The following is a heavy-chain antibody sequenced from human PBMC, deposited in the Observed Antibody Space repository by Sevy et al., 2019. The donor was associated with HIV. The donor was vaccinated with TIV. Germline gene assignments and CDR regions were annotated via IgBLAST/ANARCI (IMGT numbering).Heavy chain of an antibody. Sequence: GGSLRLSCAASGFSFSSYEMNWVRQALGKGLEWFSYISSSGTTIYYADSVKGRFTVSRDNAKNSLYLQMNSLRGEDTSVYYCARDLPGDSRMDVWGQGTTITVSS. D-gene: IGHD3-22*01. CDR3: ARDLPGDSRMDV. J-gene: IGHJ6*02. V-gene: IGHV3-48*03. CDR1: GFSFSSYE. CDR2: ISSSGTTI.